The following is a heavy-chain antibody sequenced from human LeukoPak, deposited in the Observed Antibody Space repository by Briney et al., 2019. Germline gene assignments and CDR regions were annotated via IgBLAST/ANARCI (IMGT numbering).Heavy chain of an antibody. CDR3: ATHYDFWSGYSFDY. CDR2: INPSGGNT. Sequence: ASVKVSCKASEYAFTSYCMHWVRQAPGQGLEWMGIINPSGGNTGYAQKFQGRVTMTRDTSTTTVFMEVSSLRSEDTAVYYCATHYDFWSGYSFDYWGQGTLVTVSS. D-gene: IGHD3-3*01. CDR1: EYAFTSYC. J-gene: IGHJ4*02. V-gene: IGHV1-46*01.